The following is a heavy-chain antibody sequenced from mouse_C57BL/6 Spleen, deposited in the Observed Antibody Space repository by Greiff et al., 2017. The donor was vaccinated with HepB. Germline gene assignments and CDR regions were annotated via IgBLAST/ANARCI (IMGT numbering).Heavy chain of an antibody. CDR1: GYTFTDYY. D-gene: IGHD1-2*01. CDR3: ARGDFFTTPFDY. CDR2: IYPGSGNT. Sequence: QVQLQQSGAELVRPGASVKLSCKASGYTFTDYYINWVKQRPGQGLEWIARIYPGSGNTYYNEKFKGKATLTAEKSSSTAYMQLSSLTSEDSAVYFCARGDFFTTPFDYWGQGTTLTVSS. J-gene: IGHJ2*01. V-gene: IGHV1-76*01.